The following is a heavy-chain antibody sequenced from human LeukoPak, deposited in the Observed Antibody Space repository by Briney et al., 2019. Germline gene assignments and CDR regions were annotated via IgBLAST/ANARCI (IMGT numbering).Heavy chain of an antibody. D-gene: IGHD3-10*01. V-gene: IGHV1-2*02. CDR1: GYTFTGYY. Sequence: GASVKVSCKASGYTFTGYYMHWVRQAPGQGLEWMGWINPNSGGTNYAQKFQGRVTMTRDTSISTAYMELSRLRSDDTAVYYCARITMVRGGHYYMDVWGKGTTVTISS. CDR2: INPNSGGT. CDR3: ARITMVRGGHYYMDV. J-gene: IGHJ6*03.